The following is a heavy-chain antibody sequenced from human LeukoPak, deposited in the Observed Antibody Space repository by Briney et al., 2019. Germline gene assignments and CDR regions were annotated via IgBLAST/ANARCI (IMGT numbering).Heavy chain of an antibody. CDR3: ARHGKDSSGWYGSDY. V-gene: IGHV4-39*01. CDR2: IYYTGST. J-gene: IGHJ4*02. CDR1: GGSVSNSNHY. Sequence: SETLSLTCSVFGGSVSNSNHYWAWIRQPPGKGLEWIGSIYYTGSTNYNPSLRSRVTMSVDTSKNQFSLKLNSLAAADTAVYYCARHGKDSSGWYGSDYWGQGTLVTVSS. D-gene: IGHD6-19*01.